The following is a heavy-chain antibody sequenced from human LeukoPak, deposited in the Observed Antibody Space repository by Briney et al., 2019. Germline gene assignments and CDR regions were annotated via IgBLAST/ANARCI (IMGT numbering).Heavy chain of an antibody. V-gene: IGHV3-11*04. CDR2: ISSSGSTI. Sequence: GGSLRLSCAASGFTFSDYYMSWIRQAPGKGLEWVSYISSSGSTIYYADSVKGRFTISRDNAKNSLYLQMNSLRAEDTAVYYCTRVRYCSSTCCYLGVFDYWGQGTLVTVSS. CDR1: GFTFSDYY. J-gene: IGHJ4*02. CDR3: TRVRYCSSTCCYLGVFDY. D-gene: IGHD2-2*01.